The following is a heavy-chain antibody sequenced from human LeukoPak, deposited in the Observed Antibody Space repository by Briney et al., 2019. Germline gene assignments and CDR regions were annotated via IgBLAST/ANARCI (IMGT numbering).Heavy chain of an antibody. V-gene: IGHV3-74*03. Sequence: GGSLRLSCAAPGFTFSSHWMHWVRQAPGKGLVWVSRINGDGSNTTYADSVKGRFTISRDNAKNTLYLQMNSLRAEDTAVYHCARSKSWYSTDAFGIWGQGTMVTVSS. CDR2: INGDGSNT. D-gene: IGHD2-15*01. CDR1: GFTFSSHW. J-gene: IGHJ3*02. CDR3: ARSKSWYSTDAFGI.